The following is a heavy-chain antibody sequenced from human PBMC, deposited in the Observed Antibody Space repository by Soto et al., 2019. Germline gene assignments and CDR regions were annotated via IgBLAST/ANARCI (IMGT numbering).Heavy chain of an antibody. D-gene: IGHD5-18*01. V-gene: IGHV1-69*13. CDR1: GGTFSSYA. CDR3: ARLRGYSYGHPPYYYYGMDV. CDR2: IIPIFGTA. J-gene: IGHJ6*02. Sequence: GASVKVSCKASGGTFSSYAISWVRQAPGQGLEWMGGIIPIFGTANYAQKFQGRVTITADESTSTAYMELSSLRSEDTAVYYCARLRGYSYGHPPYYYYGMDVWGQGTTVTVS.